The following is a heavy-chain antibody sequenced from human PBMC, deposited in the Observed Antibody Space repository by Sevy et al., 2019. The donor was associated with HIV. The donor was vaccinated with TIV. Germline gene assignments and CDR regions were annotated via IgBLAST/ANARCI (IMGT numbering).Heavy chain of an antibody. CDR3: TRGYYYDSSGYSDY. CDR1: GFTFGDYA. J-gene: IGHJ4*02. Sequence: GGSLRLSCTGSGFTFGDYAMSWFRQAPGMGLEWVGFIRSKDYGGATEYAESVKGRLTISRDDSKSIADLQMNSLKTEDTAVYYCTRGYYYDSSGYSDYWGQGTLVTVSS. CDR2: IRSKDYGGAT. D-gene: IGHD3-22*01. V-gene: IGHV3-49*03.